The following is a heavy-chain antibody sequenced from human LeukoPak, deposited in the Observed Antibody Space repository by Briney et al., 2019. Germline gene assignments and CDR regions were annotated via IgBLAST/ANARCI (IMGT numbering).Heavy chain of an antibody. D-gene: IGHD5-12*01. J-gene: IGHJ4*02. CDR2: ISSSGSTI. V-gene: IGHV3-48*03. CDR1: GFTFSSYE. CDR3: AREATSPDY. Sequence: GGSLRLSCAASGFTFSSYEMNWVRQAPGKGLEWVSYISSSGSTIYYADSVKGRFTISRDNAKNSLYLQMNSLRAEDTAVYYCAREATSPDYWGQGTLVTVSS.